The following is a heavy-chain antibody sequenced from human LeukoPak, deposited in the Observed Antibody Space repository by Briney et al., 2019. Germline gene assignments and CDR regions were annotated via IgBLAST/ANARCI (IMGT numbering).Heavy chain of an antibody. CDR2: IYYSGST. Sequence: SETLSLTCAVYGGSISSYYWSWIRQPPGKGLEWIGYIYYSGSTNYNPSLKSRVTISVDTSKNQFSLKLSSVTAADTAVYYCARLQGSSWYYFDYWGQGTLVTVSS. V-gene: IGHV4-59*08. J-gene: IGHJ4*02. D-gene: IGHD6-13*01. CDR3: ARLQGSSWYYFDY. CDR1: GGSISSYY.